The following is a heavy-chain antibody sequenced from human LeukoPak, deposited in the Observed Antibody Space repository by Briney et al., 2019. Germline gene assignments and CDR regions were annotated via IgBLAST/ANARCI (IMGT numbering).Heavy chain of an antibody. Sequence: ASVKVSCKASGYTFTGYYMHWVRQAPGQGLEWMGWINPNSGGTNYAQKFQGRVTMTRDTSISTAYMELSRLRSDDTAVYYCARDRLVVVPKDYYYYGMDVRGQGTTVTVSS. CDR2: INPNSGGT. CDR1: GYTFTGYY. V-gene: IGHV1-2*02. CDR3: ARDRLVVVPKDYYYYGMDV. J-gene: IGHJ6*02. D-gene: IGHD2-2*01.